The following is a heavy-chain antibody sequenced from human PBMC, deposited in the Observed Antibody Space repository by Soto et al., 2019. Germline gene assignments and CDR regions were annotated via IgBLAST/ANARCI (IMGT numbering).Heavy chain of an antibody. CDR1: GGSISSGGYS. D-gene: IGHD3-22*01. CDR3: ARALARYYYDSSGYYYGDYFDY. CDR2: LYHSGST. J-gene: IGHJ4*02. Sequence: SETLSLTCAVSGGSISSGGYSWSWIRQPPGKGLEWIGYLYHSGSTYYNPSLKSRVTISVDRSTNQFSLKLSSVTAADTAVYYCARALARYYYDSSGYYYGDYFDYWGQGTLVTVSS. V-gene: IGHV4-30-2*01.